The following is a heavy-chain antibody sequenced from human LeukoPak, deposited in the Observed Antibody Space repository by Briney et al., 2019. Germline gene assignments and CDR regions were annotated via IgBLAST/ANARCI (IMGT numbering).Heavy chain of an antibody. CDR3: ARGEGYSSSTGAPHFDY. J-gene: IGHJ4*02. CDR1: GFTFTGYY. CDR2: INPNSGGT. D-gene: IGHD6-6*01. Sequence: ASVKVSCKASGFTFTGYYMHWVRQAPGQGLEWMGWINPNSGGTNYAQKFQGRVTMTRDTSISTAYMELSRLRSDDTAVYYCARGEGYSSSTGAPHFDYWGQGTLVTVSS. V-gene: IGHV1-2*02.